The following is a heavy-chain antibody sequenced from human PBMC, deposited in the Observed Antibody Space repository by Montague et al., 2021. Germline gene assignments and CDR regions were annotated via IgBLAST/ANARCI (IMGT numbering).Heavy chain of an antibody. CDR3: AKEKGIALVRGLDY. D-gene: IGHD3-10*01. CDR2: ISWNSNTI. Sequence: SLRLSCSASGFRFDDYPMHWVRQVPGKGLEWVSGISWNSNTIDYVDSVKGRFTISRDHAKNSLYLEMNSLRAEDTALYFCAKEKGIALVRGLDYWGQGTQVTVSS. J-gene: IGHJ4*02. CDR1: GFRFDDYP. V-gene: IGHV3-9*01.